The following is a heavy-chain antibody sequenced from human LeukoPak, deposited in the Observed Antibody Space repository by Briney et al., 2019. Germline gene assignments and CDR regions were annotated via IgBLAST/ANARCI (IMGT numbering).Heavy chain of an antibody. CDR2: IYTSGGT. Sequence: SETLSLTCTVSGSSISNYYWTWIRQPAGKGLEWIGRIYTSGGTNYNPSLKTRVTMSVDTSKNQASLKMSSVTAADTAVYYCARKYSSSPGGFDPWGQGTLVTVSS. J-gene: IGHJ5*02. CDR1: GSSISNYY. V-gene: IGHV4-4*07. D-gene: IGHD6-13*01. CDR3: ARKYSSSPGGFDP.